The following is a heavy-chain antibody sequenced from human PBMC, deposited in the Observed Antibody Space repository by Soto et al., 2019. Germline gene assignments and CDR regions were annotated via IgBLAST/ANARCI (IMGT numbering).Heavy chain of an antibody. D-gene: IGHD3-10*01. CDR3: ARHSFGDDTGSGNWFDP. Sequence: SETLSLTCTVSGASIRSYYWSWIRQPPGKGLEWIGYIYYSGSTNYNPSLKSRVTISVDTSKNQFSLKLSSVTAADTAVYYCARHSFGDDTGSGNWFDPWGQGTLVTVSS. J-gene: IGHJ5*02. V-gene: IGHV4-59*08. CDR1: GASIRSYY. CDR2: IYYSGST.